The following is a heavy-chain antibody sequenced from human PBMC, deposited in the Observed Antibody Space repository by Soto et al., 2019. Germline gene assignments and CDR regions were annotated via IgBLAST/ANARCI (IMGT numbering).Heavy chain of an antibody. Sequence: GASVKVSCKASGGTFSSYAISWVRQAPGQGLEWMGGIIPIFGTANYAQKFQGRVTITADESTSTAYMELSSLRSEDTAVYYCARARGSYSSSGWFDPWGQGTLVTVSS. D-gene: IGHD6-6*01. V-gene: IGHV1-69*13. CDR3: ARARGSYSSSGWFDP. CDR2: IIPIFGTA. J-gene: IGHJ5*02. CDR1: GGTFSSYA.